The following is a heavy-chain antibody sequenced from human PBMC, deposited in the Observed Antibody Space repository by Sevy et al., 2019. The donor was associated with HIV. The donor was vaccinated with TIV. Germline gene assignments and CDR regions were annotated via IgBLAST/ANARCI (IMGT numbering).Heavy chain of an antibody. J-gene: IGHJ4*02. CDR3: AREIAARRGVVFFDY. CDR2: IKQDGSEK. V-gene: IGHV3-7*01. D-gene: IGHD6-6*01. Sequence: GGSLRLSCAASGFTFSSYWMSWVRQAPGKGLEWVANIKQDGSEKYYVDSVKGRFTISRDNAKNSPYLQMNSLRAEDTAVYYCAREIAARRGVVFFDYWGQGTLVTVSS. CDR1: GFTFSSYW.